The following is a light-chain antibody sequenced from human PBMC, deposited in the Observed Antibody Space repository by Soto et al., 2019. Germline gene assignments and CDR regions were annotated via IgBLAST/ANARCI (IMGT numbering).Light chain of an antibody. CDR3: STYTRTFYV. CDR2: EVS. V-gene: IGLV2-14*01. J-gene: IGLJ1*01. CDR1: SSDVGRYNY. Sequence: QSALTQPASVSGSPGQSITISCTGSSSDVGRYNYVSWYQQRPGKAPKLIIFEVSSRPSGISSRFYGSKSGNTASLTIFGLQTEDEADYYCSTYTRTFYVFGTGTKVTVL.